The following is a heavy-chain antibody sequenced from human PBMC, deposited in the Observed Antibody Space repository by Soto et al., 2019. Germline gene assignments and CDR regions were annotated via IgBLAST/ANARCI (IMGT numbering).Heavy chain of an antibody. D-gene: IGHD5-18*01. CDR1: GFTFDDYA. CDR2: ISGSGGST. Sequence: PGGSLRLSCAASGFTFDDYAMHWVRQAPGKGLEWVSAISGSGGSTYYADSVKGRFTISRDNSKNTLYLQMNSLRAEDTAVYYCAKDQNIQLWPRYYYYGMDVWGQGTTVTVSS. CDR3: AKDQNIQLWPRYYYYGMDV. J-gene: IGHJ6*02. V-gene: IGHV3-23*01.